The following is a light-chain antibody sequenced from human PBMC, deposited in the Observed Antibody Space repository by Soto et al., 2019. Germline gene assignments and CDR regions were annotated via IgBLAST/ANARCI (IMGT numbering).Light chain of an antibody. CDR2: DVS. CDR1: SSDVSGYNY. V-gene: IGLV2-14*03. J-gene: IGLJ2*01. CDR3: SSYTSSSTLV. Sequence: QSALTQPASVSGSPGQSIAISCTGTSSDVSGYNYVSWYQQHPGKAPKLIIYDVSSRPSGVSDRFSGSKSVHTASLTISGLQAEDEADYYCSSYTSSSTLVFGGGTKLTVL.